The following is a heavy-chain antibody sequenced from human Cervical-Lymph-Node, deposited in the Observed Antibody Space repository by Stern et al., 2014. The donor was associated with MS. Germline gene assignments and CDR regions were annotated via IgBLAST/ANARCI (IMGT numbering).Heavy chain of an antibody. V-gene: IGHV5-51*03. CDR2: LYPGDSDT. J-gene: IGHJ4*02. CDR3: AERGLGYDGADY. D-gene: IGHD3-16*01. Sequence: VQLVQSGAEVRKPGESLKISCKVSGYSFANFWIGWVRQVPGKGLEWMGLLYPGDSDTSYSPSFQGQVPLSADESISTAYLQVSSLKASDAGIYYCAERGLGYDGADYWGQGALVTVSS. CDR1: GYSFANFW.